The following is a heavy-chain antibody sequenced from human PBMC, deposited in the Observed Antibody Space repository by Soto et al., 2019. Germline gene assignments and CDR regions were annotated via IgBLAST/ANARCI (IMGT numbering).Heavy chain of an antibody. CDR3: ARTFLPSGYSSGWYVL. Sequence: QVQLVESGGGVVQPGSSLRLSCAASGFTFSSYAMHWVRQAPGKGLEWVAVISYDGSNKYYADSVKGRFTISRDNSKNTLYLQMNRLRAADTAVYYCARTFLPSGYSSGWYVLWGQGTLVTVSS. CDR2: ISYDGSNK. J-gene: IGHJ4*02. D-gene: IGHD6-19*01. CDR1: GFTFSSYA. V-gene: IGHV3-30-3*01.